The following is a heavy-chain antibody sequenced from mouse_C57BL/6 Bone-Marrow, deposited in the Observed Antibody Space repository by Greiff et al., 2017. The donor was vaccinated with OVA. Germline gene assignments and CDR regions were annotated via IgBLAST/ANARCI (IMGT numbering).Heavy chain of an antibody. D-gene: IGHD1-1*01. CDR1: GYSFTSYY. CDR3: ARRDYYGSSLYYFDY. CDR2: IYPGSGNT. Sequence: QVQLQQSGPELVKPGASVKISCKASGYSFTSYYIHWVKQRPGQGLEWIGWIYPGSGNTKYNEKFKGKATLTADTSSSTAYMQLSSLTSEDSAVYYCARRDYYGSSLYYFDYWGQGTTLTVSS. V-gene: IGHV1-66*01. J-gene: IGHJ2*01.